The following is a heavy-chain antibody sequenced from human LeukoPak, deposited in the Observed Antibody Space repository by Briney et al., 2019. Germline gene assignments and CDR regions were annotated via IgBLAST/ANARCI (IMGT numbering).Heavy chain of an antibody. Sequence: ASVKVSCKASGYTFTTYGMNWVRQAPGQGLEWMGWINPNSGGTNYAQKFQGRVTMTRDTSISTAYMELSRLRSDDTAVYYCARERGIAVAGTHYYYYMDVWGKGTTVTVSS. CDR1: GYTFTTYG. CDR2: INPNSGGT. CDR3: ARERGIAVAGTHYYYYMDV. D-gene: IGHD6-19*01. J-gene: IGHJ6*03. V-gene: IGHV1-2*02.